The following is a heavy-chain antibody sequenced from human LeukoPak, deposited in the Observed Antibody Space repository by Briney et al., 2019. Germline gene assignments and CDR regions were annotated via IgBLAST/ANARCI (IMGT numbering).Heavy chain of an antibody. D-gene: IGHD1-26*01. CDR3: ARSGSYSQYWAFDI. Sequence: SETLSLTCTVSGGSISSSSYYWGWIRQPPGKGLEWIGSIYYSGNTYYNPSLKSRVTISVDTSKNQFSLKLRSVTAADTAVYYCARSGSYSQYWAFDIWGQGTMVTVSS. J-gene: IGHJ3*02. V-gene: IGHV4-39*07. CDR1: GGSISSSSYY. CDR2: IYYSGNT.